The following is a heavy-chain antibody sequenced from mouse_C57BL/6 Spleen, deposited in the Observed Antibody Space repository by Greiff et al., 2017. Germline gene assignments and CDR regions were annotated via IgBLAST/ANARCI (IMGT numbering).Heavy chain of an antibody. V-gene: IGHV1-52*01. CDR2: IDPSDSET. CDR1: GYTFTSYW. Sequence: QVQLKQPGAELVRPGSSVKLSCKASGYTFTSYWMHWVKQRPIQGLEWIGNIDPSDSETHYNQKFKDKATLTVDKSSSTAYMQLSSLTSEDSAVYYCARSGSTMIREYFDYWGQGTTLTVSS. D-gene: IGHD2-4*01. CDR3: ARSGSTMIREYFDY. J-gene: IGHJ2*01.